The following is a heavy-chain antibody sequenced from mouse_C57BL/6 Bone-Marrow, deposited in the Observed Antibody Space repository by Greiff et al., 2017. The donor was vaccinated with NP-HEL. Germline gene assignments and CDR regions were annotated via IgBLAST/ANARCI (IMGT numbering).Heavy chain of an antibody. CDR2: IYPRDGST. J-gene: IGHJ2*01. CDR3: ARLGNWYFDY. Sequence: QVQLKESGPELVKPGASVKLSCKASGYTFTSYDINWVKQRPGQGLEWIGWIYPRDGSTKYNEKFKGKATLTVDTSSSKAYMELHSLTSEDSAVYFCARLGNWYFDYWGQGTTLTVSS. D-gene: IGHD4-1*01. CDR1: GYTFTSYD. V-gene: IGHV1-85*01.